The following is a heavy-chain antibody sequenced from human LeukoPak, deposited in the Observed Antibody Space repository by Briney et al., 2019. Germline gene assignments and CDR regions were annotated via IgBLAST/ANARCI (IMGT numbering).Heavy chain of an antibody. CDR3: ARLSGYYPHDAFDI. J-gene: IGHJ3*02. CDR1: GFTVSSNY. V-gene: IGHV3-53*01. CDR2: IYSGGST. D-gene: IGHD3-22*01. Sequence: PGGSLRLSCAASGFTVSSNYMSWVRQAPGKGLEWVSVIYSGGSTYYADSVKGRFTISRDNSKNTLYLQMNSLRAEDTAVYYCARLSGYYPHDAFDIWGQGTMVTVSS.